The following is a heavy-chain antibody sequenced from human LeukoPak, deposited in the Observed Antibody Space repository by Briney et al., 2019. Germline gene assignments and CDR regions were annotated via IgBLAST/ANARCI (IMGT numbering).Heavy chain of an antibody. CDR1: GSTFGSYW. CDR3: ARDSGNSGYDIHDY. J-gene: IGHJ4*02. Sequence: GGSLRLSCAASGSTFGSYWMTWVRQAPGKGLEWVANIKPDGREKKYVDSVKGRFTISRDNAKNSLYLQINSLRAEDTAVYYCARDSGNSGYDIHDYWGQGTLVTVSS. D-gene: IGHD5-12*01. V-gene: IGHV3-7*01. CDR2: IKPDGREK.